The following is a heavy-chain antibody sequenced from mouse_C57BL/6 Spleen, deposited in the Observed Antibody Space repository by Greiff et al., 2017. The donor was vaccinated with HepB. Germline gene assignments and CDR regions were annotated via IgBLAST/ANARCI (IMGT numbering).Heavy chain of an antibody. CDR3: ARNRGNFDY. CDR1: GYTFTSYW. V-gene: IGHV1-64*01. CDR2: IHPNSGSI. D-gene: IGHD2-14*01. Sequence: QVQLQQPGAELVKPGASVKLSCKASGYTFTSYWMHWVKQRPGQGLEWIGMIHPNSGSINYNEKFKSKATLTVDKSSSTAYMQLSSLTSEDAAVYYCARNRGNFDYCGQGTTLTVSS. J-gene: IGHJ2*01.